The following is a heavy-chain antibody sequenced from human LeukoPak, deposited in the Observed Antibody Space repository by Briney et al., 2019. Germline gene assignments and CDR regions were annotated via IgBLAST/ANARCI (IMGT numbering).Heavy chain of an antibody. J-gene: IGHJ4*02. CDR3: ARLSLRWAPVDY. CDR1: GYSFNSYW. V-gene: IGHV5-51*01. CDR2: IYPGDSDT. Sequence: GESLKISCKGSGYSFNSYWIGWVRQMPGKGLELMGIIYPGDSDTRYRPSFQGQVTISADKSISTAYLQWSSLKASDTAMYYCARLSLRWAPVDYWGQGTLVTVSS. D-gene: IGHD4-23*01.